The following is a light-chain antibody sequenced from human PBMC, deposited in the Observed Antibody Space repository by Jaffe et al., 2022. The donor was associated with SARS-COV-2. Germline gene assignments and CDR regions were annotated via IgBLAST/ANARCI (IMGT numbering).Light chain of an antibody. CDR3: GTWDNNLRTAV. Sequence: QSVLTQPPSVSATPGQTVTISCSGSTSNIGRNDVAWYQQLPGAAPKLLIFRNSERPSRVPGRFSGSRSGTSATLVITGLQTEDEADFYCGTWDNNLRTAVFGGGTKLSVL. J-gene: IGLJ2*01. CDR2: RNS. V-gene: IGLV1-51*01. CDR1: TSNIGRND.